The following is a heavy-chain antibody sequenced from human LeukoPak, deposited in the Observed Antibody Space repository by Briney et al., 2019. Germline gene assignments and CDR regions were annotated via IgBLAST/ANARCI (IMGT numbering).Heavy chain of an antibody. D-gene: IGHD3-10*01. V-gene: IGHV4-39*01. CDR1: GGSISSSSYY. J-gene: IGHJ4*02. CDR2: IYYSGST. CDR3: ARHGSGSGSYYFDY. Sequence: SETLSLTCTVSGGSISSSSYYWGWIRQPPGKGLEWIGSIYYSGSTYYNPSLKSRVTISVDTSKNQFSLKLSSVTAADTAVFYCARHGSGSGSYYFDYWGRGTLVAVSS.